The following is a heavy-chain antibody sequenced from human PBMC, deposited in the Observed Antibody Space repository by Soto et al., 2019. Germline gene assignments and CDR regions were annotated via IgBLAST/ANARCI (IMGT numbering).Heavy chain of an antibody. CDR1: GGSFSGYY. CDR2: INHSGST. D-gene: IGHD2-2*01. J-gene: IGHJ3*02. V-gene: IGHV4-34*01. Sequence: QVQLQQWGAGLLKPSETLSLTCAVYGGSFSGYYWSWIRQPPGKGLEWIGEINHSGSTNYNPSLKSRVTISVDTCENQCSLKLSSVTASDTAVYYCARRPIVVVPAAILDAFDIWGQGTMVTVSS. CDR3: ARRPIVVVPAAILDAFDI.